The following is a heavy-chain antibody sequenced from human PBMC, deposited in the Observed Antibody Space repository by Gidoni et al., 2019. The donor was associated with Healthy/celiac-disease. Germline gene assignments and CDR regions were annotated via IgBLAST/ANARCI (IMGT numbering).Heavy chain of an antibody. D-gene: IGHD3-10*01. J-gene: IGHJ5*02. CDR3: SFGVVYYYGLGGES. CDR2: ISSSSSTI. V-gene: IGHV3-48*01. CDR1: GFHFRSYS. Sequence: EVQLVESGGGLVQPGGSLRLFCAASGFHFRSYSMNWGRQAPGKGLEGVSYISSSSSTIYDADSVKGRFTISRDNAKNSLYLKMNSLRAEDTAVYYCSFGVVYYYGLGGESWGQGTLVTVSS.